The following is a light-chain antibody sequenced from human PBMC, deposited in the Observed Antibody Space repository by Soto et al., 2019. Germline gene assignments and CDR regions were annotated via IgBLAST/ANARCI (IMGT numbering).Light chain of an antibody. Sequence: DIQMTQSPSTLSASIGDRVPITCRASQSVSGWLAWYQQKPGKAPKLLIYDASSLESGVPSRFSGSGSGTEFTLTISGLQPDDFATYYCQHYTGYPITFGQGTRLEIK. CDR2: DAS. CDR1: QSVSGW. CDR3: QHYTGYPIT. J-gene: IGKJ5*01. V-gene: IGKV1-5*01.